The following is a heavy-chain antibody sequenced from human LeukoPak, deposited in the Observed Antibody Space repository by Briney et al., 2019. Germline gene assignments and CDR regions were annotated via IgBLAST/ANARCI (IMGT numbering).Heavy chain of an antibody. CDR2: IYSGGST. V-gene: IGHV3-53*01. D-gene: IGHD1-26*01. CDR3: AKAVSGSYLGY. J-gene: IGHJ4*02. Sequence: GGSLRLSCAASGFTVSSNYMSWVRQAPGKGLEWVSVIYSGGSTYYADSVKGRFTISRDNSKNTLYLQMNSLRAEDTAVYYCAKAVSGSYLGYWGQGTLVTVSS. CDR1: GFTVSSNY.